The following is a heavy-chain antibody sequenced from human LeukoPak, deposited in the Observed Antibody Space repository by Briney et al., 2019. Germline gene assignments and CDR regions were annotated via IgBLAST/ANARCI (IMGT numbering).Heavy chain of an antibody. CDR1: GGSVSSGSYY. CDR2: IYYSGST. J-gene: IGHJ5*02. CDR3: ASNLSGSYYNWFDP. V-gene: IGHV4-61*01. D-gene: IGHD1-26*01. Sequence: SETLSLICTVSGGSVSSGSYYRSWIRQPPGKGLEWIGYIYYSGSTNYNPSLKSRVTISVDTSKNQFSLKLSSVTAADTAVYYCASNLSGSYYNWFDPWGQGTLVTVSS.